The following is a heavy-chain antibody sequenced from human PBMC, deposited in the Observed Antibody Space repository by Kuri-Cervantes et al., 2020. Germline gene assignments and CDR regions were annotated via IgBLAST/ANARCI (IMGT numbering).Heavy chain of an antibody. V-gene: IGHV3-21*01. CDR3: ARDLGRGYGMDV. CDR1: GFTFSSYS. CDR2: ISSSSSYI. D-gene: IGHD3-10*01. Sequence: GESLKISCAASGFTFSSYSMNWVRQAPGKGLEWVSSISSSSSYIYYADSVKGRFTISRDNAKNSLYLQMNSLRAEDTAVYYCARDLGRGYGMDVWGQGTTVTVSS. J-gene: IGHJ6*02.